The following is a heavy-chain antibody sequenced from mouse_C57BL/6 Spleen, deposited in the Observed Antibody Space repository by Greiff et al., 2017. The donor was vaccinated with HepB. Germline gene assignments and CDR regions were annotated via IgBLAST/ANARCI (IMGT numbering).Heavy chain of an antibody. CDR2: IYPGNSDT. Sequence: VQLQQSGTVLARPGASVKMSCKTSGYTFTSYWMHWVKQRPGQGLEWIGAIYPGNSDTSYNQKFKGKAKLTAVTSASTAYMELSSLTNEDSAVYYCTRGGSYYYEWFAYWGQGTLVTVSA. J-gene: IGHJ3*01. CDR3: TRGGSYYYEWFAY. CDR1: GYTFTSYW. V-gene: IGHV1-5*01. D-gene: IGHD2-4*01.